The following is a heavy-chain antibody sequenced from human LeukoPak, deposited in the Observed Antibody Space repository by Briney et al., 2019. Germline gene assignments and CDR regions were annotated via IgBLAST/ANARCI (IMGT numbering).Heavy chain of an antibody. V-gene: IGHV3-11*01. J-gene: IGHJ6*03. CDR3: ASMAPGTPRGYYYMDV. Sequence: PGGSLRLSCAASGFTFSDYYMSWIRQAPGKGLEWVSYISSSGSTIYYADSVKGRFTISRDNAKNSLYLQMNSLRAEDTAVYYCASMAPGTPRGYYYMDVWGKGTTVTVSS. CDR2: ISSSGSTI. CDR1: GFTFSDYY. D-gene: IGHD2-15*01.